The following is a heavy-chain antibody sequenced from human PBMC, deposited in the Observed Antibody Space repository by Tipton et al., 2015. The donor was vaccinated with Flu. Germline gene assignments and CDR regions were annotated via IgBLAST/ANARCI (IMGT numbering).Heavy chain of an antibody. CDR2: INSDEVST. J-gene: IGHJ4*02. V-gene: IGHV3-64*01. CDR3: AKDLHGDYADYFDS. CDR1: GFTFTYYT. D-gene: IGHD4-17*01. Sequence: SLRLSCAASGFTFTYYTMHWVRQAPGKGLEYVSGINSDEVSTYYANSVKGRFTISRDNSKNTLFLLMNSLRAEDTAIYYCAKDLHGDYADYFDSWGQGTLVTVSS.